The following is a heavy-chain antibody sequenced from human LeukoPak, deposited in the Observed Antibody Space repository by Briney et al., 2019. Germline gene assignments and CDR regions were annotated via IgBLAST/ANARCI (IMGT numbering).Heavy chain of an antibody. Sequence: PSQTLSLTCAISGDSVSSNTAAWSWIRQSPSRGLEWLGRTYFRFRWYNDYAVSVKSRVTINSDTSKNQFSLHLNSVAPEDTAVYFCARDRDTGGYFRETPHWYTDLWAVAPWSLSPQ. CDR1: GDSVSSNTAA. D-gene: IGHD3-22*01. CDR3: ARDRDTGGYFRETPHWYTDL. J-gene: IGHJ2*01. V-gene: IGHV6-1*01. CDR2: TYFRFRWYN.